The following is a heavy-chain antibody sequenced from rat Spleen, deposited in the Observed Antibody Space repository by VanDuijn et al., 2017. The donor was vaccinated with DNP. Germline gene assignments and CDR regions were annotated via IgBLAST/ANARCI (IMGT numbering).Heavy chain of an antibody. CDR1: GYSITSNY. J-gene: IGHJ4*01. CDR3: ARWPGYNPPYAMDA. CDR2: INSIGIT. D-gene: IGHD1-4*01. Sequence: EVQLQESGPGLVKPSQSLSLTCSVTGYSITSNYWGWIRKFPGNKLEWMGYINSIGITNYNPSLKSRISITRDTSKNQLFLQVNSVTTEDTATYHCARWPGYNPPYAMDAWGQGTSVTVSS. V-gene: IGHV3-3*01.